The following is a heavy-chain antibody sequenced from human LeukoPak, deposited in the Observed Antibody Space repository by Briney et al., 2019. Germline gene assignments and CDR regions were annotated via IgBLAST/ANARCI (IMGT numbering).Heavy chain of an antibody. CDR2: IKQDESEK. CDR3: ARDPYCSTWSYGMDI. D-gene: IGHD6-13*01. CDR1: GLTLSNYW. Sequence: PGGSLRLSCTASGLTLSNYWMSWARQTPEKGLEWVANIKQDESEKVYVDSVKGRFTISRDNAKSSLYLQMSGLGADDTAVYYCARDPYCSTWSYGMDIWGQGTTVTVSS. J-gene: IGHJ6*02. V-gene: IGHV3-7*05.